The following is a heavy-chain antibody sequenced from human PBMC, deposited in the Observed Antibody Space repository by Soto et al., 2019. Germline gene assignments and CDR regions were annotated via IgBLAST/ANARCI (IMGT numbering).Heavy chain of an antibody. J-gene: IGHJ6*02. CDR2: ISYDGSNK. D-gene: IGHD4-4*01. Sequence: QVQLVESGGGVVQPGRSLRLSCAASGFTFSSYGMHWVRQAPGKGLEWVAVISYDGSNKYYADSVKGRFTISRDNSKNTLYLQMNSLRAEDTAVYYCAKLPDDYSTTYYYYGMDVCGQGTTVTVSS. V-gene: IGHV3-30*18. CDR1: GFTFSSYG. CDR3: AKLPDDYSTTYYYYGMDV.